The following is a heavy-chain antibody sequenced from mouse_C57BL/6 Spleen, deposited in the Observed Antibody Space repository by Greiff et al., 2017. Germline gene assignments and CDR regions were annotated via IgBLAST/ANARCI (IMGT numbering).Heavy chain of an antibody. CDR2: IRNKANGYST. CDR3: ARSRYDYLDY. V-gene: IGHV7-3*01. CDR1: GFTFTDYY. Sequence: EVQVVASGGGLVQPGGSLSLSCAASGFTFTDYYMSWVRQPPGKALEWLGFIRNKANGYSTEESASVKGRFTISRDNSYSILYLQISSLRAEDSATYYCARSRYDYLDYWGQGTTLTVSS. J-gene: IGHJ2*01. D-gene: IGHD2-3*01.